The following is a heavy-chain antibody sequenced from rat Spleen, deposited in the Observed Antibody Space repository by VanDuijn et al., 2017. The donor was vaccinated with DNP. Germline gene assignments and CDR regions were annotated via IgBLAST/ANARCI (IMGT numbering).Heavy chain of an antibody. J-gene: IGHJ2*01. D-gene: IGHD4-3*01. Sequence: EVQLVEFGGGSVQPGRSLKLSCAASGFTFSNSDMAWVRQAPTKSLEWVAYIGSPAYAPYYTDSVKGRFAISRDNAKSTLYLQMNSLRSEDMATYYCVRWNSGHFDYWGQGVMVTVSS. CDR2: IGSPAYAP. CDR1: GFTFSNSD. V-gene: IGHV5-27*01. CDR3: VRWNSGHFDY.